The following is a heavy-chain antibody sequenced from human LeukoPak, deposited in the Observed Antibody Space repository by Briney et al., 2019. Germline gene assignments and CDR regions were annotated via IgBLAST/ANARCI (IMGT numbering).Heavy chain of an antibody. V-gene: IGHV1-69*13. CDR2: IIPIFGTA. D-gene: IGHD3-22*01. Sequence: SVKVSCKASGGTFSSYAISWVRQAPGQGLEWMGGIIPIFGTANYAQKFQGRVTITADESTSTAYMELSSLRSEDTAVYYCARDSERYYYDSSGYFFDYWGQGTLVTVSS. CDR1: GGTFSSYA. J-gene: IGHJ4*02. CDR3: ARDSERYYYDSSGYFFDY.